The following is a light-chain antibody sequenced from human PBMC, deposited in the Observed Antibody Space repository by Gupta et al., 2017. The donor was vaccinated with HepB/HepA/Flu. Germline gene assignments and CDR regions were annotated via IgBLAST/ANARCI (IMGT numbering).Light chain of an antibody. V-gene: IGLV1-44*01. Sequence: SVLTQPTSASGTPGQRVTLSCSGSSSNIRSNTVNWYQQLPETAPKLLIFDDDRRPSGVPDRCSGSKSGTSAALAIIGLQYDDEDHYYCSAWDDSLDGSVTFGGGTKLTVL. CDR2: DDD. J-gene: IGLJ2*01. CDR3: SAWDDSLDGSVT. CDR1: SSNIRSNT.